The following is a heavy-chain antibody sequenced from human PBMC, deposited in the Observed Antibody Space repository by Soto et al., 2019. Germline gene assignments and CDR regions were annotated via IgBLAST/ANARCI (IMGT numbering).Heavy chain of an antibody. V-gene: IGHV3-23*01. D-gene: IGHD3-22*01. Sequence: GGSLILSCAASGFTFSSYAMSWVRQAPGKGLEWVSAISGSGGSTYYADSVKGRFTISRDNSKNTLYLQMNSLRAEDTAVYYCAKDPDYYDSSGLNWFDPWGQGTLVTVSS. CDR1: GFTFSSYA. J-gene: IGHJ5*02. CDR2: ISGSGGST. CDR3: AKDPDYYDSSGLNWFDP.